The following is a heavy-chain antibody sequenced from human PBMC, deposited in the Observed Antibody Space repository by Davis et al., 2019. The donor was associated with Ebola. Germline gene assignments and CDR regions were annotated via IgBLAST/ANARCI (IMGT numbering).Heavy chain of an antibody. CDR2: IWYDGSNK. D-gene: IGHD3-3*01. CDR1: GFTFSSYG. CDR3: AKEDYYDFWSGYFPPYYYYGMDV. V-gene: IGHV3-30*02. J-gene: IGHJ6*02. Sequence: GESLKISCAASGFTFSSYGMHWVRQAPGKGLEWVAVIWYDGSNKYYADSVKGRFTISRDNSKNTLYLQMNSLRAEDTAVYYCAKEDYYDFWSGYFPPYYYYGMDVWGQGTTVTVSS.